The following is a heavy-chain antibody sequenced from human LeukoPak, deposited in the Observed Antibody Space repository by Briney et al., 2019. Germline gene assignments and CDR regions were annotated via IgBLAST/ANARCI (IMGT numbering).Heavy chain of an antibody. D-gene: IGHD3-16*02. Sequence: PSETLSLTCAVYGGSFSGYYWSWIRQPPGKGLEWIGEVNHSGSTNYSPSLKSRVTTSVDTSKNQFSLKLSSVTAADTAVYYCAREGGFGGVTVWGQGTLVTVSS. CDR3: AREGGFGGVTV. J-gene: IGHJ4*02. CDR1: GGSFSGYY. V-gene: IGHV4-34*01. CDR2: VNHSGST.